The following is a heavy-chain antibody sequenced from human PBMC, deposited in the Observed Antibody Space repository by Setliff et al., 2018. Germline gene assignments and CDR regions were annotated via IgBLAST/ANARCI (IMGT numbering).Heavy chain of an antibody. D-gene: IGHD3-10*01. CDR1: GASVRSHY. Sequence: SETLSLTCTVSGASVRSHYWSWIRQPPGKGLEWIGFIFYSGDTKSNPSLKSRVTMSVDTSKNQFSLKLSSVTAADTAVYYCARDRTYYGSGTYTRWFDYWGQGTLVAVSS. CDR3: ARDRTYYGSGTYTRWFDY. J-gene: IGHJ4*02. CDR2: IFYSGDT. V-gene: IGHV4-59*02.